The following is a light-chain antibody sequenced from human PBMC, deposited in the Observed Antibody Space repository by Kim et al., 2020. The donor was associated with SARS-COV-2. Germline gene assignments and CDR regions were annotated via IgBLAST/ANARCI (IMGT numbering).Light chain of an antibody. CDR1: QGLVYSDGDTY. CDR3: MQSTQFPWT. Sequence: DIVMTQTPLSSPVTLGQPASISCRSSQGLVYSDGDTYLNWLQQRPGQSPRLLIYKISKRFSGVPDRFSGSGAGTDFTLKISRVEAEDVGVYYCMQSTQFPWTFGQGTKVDIK. J-gene: IGKJ1*01. CDR2: KIS. V-gene: IGKV2-24*01.